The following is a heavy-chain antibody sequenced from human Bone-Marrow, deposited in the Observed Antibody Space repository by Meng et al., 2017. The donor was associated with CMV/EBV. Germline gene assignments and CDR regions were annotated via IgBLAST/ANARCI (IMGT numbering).Heavy chain of an antibody. CDR2: IYYSGST. Sequence: SETLSLTCTVSGGSISTHYWSWIRQSPEKGVEWIGYIYYSGSTNYNPSLKSRVTISVDTSKNQFSLKLSSVTAADTAVYYCARDTERLRIDYWGQGTLVTVSS. CDR1: GGSISTHY. CDR3: ARDTERLRIDY. J-gene: IGHJ4*02. V-gene: IGHV4-59*11. D-gene: IGHD4-17*01.